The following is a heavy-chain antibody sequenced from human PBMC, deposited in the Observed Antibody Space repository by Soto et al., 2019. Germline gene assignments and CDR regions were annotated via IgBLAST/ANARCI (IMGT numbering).Heavy chain of an antibody. CDR3: ATATCGLEDAFDI. V-gene: IGHV1-24*01. CDR2: FDPEDGET. J-gene: IGHJ3*02. CDR1: GYTLTELS. D-gene: IGHD6-25*01. Sequence: ASVEGLCKVSGYTLTELSMHWVRQAPGKGLEWMGGFDPEDGETIYAQKFQGRVTMTEDTSTDTAYMELSSLRSEDTAVYYCATATCGLEDAFDIWGQGTMVTVSS.